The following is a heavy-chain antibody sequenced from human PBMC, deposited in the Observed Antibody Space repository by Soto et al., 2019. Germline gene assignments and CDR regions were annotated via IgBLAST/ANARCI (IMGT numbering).Heavy chain of an antibody. J-gene: IGHJ6*02. Sequence: QVHLVQSGAELKKPGASVKVSCKASGYSFTSYCISWVRQSPGQGLQWMGRISTFNGDTNYAQNVQGRVTMTTDTSTTTKNRELRSLRSDETAVYYCARDAPQYGMDVWGQGTTVTVSS. V-gene: IGHV1-18*01. CDR2: ISTFNGDT. CDR3: ARDAPQYGMDV. CDR1: GYSFTSYC.